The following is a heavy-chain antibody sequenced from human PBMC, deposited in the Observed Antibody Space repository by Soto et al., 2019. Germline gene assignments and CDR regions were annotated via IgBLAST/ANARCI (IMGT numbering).Heavy chain of an antibody. D-gene: IGHD3-22*01. CDR3: ARGDTSGYAFDS. V-gene: IGHV4-31*03. CDR2: MYYSGST. Sequence: QVQLQVSGPGLVKPSQTLSLTCTVSGGSISSGGYYWTWIRQHPGKGLEWIGYMYYSGSTYYNPSLKSRVTISLDTSKNQFSLKLSSVTAADTAVYYCARGDTSGYAFDSWGQGTLVPVSS. J-gene: IGHJ4*02. CDR1: GGSISSGGYY.